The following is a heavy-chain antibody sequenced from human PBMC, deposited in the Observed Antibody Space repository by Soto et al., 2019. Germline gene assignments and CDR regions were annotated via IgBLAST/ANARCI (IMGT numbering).Heavy chain of an antibody. J-gene: IGHJ2*01. CDR3: VRDPCGDCFEWYFDL. CDR2: ISYDGTTK. V-gene: IGHV3-30*09. D-gene: IGHD2-21*02. Sequence: QLVESGGGVVQPGGSLRLSCAASGFAFSRFALHWLRQAPGKGLEWVALISYDGTTKYSPDAVKGRFAISRDHSNNTLYLEMNSLRPEDSAFYYCVRDPCGDCFEWYFDLWGHGTLVTVSS. CDR1: GFAFSRFA.